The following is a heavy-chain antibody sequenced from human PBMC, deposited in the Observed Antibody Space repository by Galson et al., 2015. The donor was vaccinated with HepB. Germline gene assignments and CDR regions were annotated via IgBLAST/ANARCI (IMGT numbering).Heavy chain of an antibody. Sequence: SLRLSCAASGFTFSSYGMHWVRQAPGKGLEWVAVIWYDGSNKYYADSVKGRFTISRDNSKNTLYLQMNSLRAEDTAVYYCARERKYCSSTSCYPGYMDVWGKGTTVTVSS. D-gene: IGHD2-2*01. CDR3: ARERKYCSSTSCYPGYMDV. CDR2: IWYDGSNK. V-gene: IGHV3-33*01. CDR1: GFTFSSYG. J-gene: IGHJ6*03.